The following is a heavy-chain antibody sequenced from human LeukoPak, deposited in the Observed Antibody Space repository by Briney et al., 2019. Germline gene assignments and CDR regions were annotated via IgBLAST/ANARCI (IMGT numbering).Heavy chain of an antibody. CDR3: AREVERDFWSGYLNYYYGMDV. CDR2: IYTSGST. D-gene: IGHD3-3*01. Sequence: SQTLSLTCTLSGHSISSGSYYWSWIRQPAGRGLEWIGRIYTSGSTNYNPSLKSRVTISLDTSKNQFSLKLSSVTAADTAVYYCAREVERDFWSGYLNYYYGMDVWGQGTTVTVSS. CDR1: GHSISSGSYY. J-gene: IGHJ6*02. V-gene: IGHV4-61*02.